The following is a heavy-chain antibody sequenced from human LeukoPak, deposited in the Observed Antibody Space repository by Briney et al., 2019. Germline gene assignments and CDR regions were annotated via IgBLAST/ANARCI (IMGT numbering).Heavy chain of an antibody. CDR2: INVYNGDT. Sequence: ASVKVSCKASGYTFTSYGISWVRQAPGQGLEWTAWINVYNGDTYYAQKFQGRVTMTTDTSTSTAYMELRSLRADDTAVYYCARDGGYGSGSYYNVGVDYWGQGTLVTVSS. D-gene: IGHD3-10*01. CDR3: ARDGGYGSGSYYNVGVDY. J-gene: IGHJ4*02. V-gene: IGHV1-18*01. CDR1: GYTFTSYG.